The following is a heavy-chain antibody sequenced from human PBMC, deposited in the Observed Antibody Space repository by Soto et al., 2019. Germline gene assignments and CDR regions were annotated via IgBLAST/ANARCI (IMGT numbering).Heavy chain of an antibody. Sequence: SGGSLRLSCAASGFTFSDYYMSWIRQAPGKGLEWVSYISSSSSYTNYADSVKGRFTISRDNAKNSLYLQMNSLRAEDTAVYYCARDLPVYYYDSSGSGLSDYWGQGTLVTVSS. V-gene: IGHV3-11*06. CDR2: ISSSSSYT. CDR3: ARDLPVYYYDSSGSGLSDY. D-gene: IGHD3-22*01. CDR1: GFTFSDYY. J-gene: IGHJ4*02.